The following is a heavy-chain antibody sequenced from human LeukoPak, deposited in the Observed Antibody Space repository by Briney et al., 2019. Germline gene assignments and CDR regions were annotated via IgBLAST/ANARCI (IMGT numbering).Heavy chain of an antibody. Sequence: ASVKVSCKASGYTFTSYGISWVRQAPGQGLEWMGWISAYNGNTNYAQKLQGRVTMTTDTSTSTAYMELSSLRSEDTAVYYCARAPGSRSAFDYWGQGTLVTVSS. D-gene: IGHD1-26*01. CDR2: ISAYNGNT. J-gene: IGHJ4*02. CDR1: GYTFTSYG. CDR3: ARAPGSRSAFDY. V-gene: IGHV1-18*01.